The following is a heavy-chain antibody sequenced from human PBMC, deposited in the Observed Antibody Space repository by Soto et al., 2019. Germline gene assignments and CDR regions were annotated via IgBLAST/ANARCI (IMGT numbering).Heavy chain of an antibody. V-gene: IGHV3-11*06. D-gene: IGHD1-1*01. J-gene: IGHJ4*02. CDR2: SSNSGSFT. CDR1: GFTFSDHY. CDR3: VRSGDNYNLLDY. Sequence: VGSLRLSCAASGFTFSDHYMSWIRQAPGKGLEWIGYSSNSGSFTRYADSVKGRFSISRDDAKNSLFLQINSLRGDDTAIYYCVRSGDNYNLLDYWGQGTPVTVSS.